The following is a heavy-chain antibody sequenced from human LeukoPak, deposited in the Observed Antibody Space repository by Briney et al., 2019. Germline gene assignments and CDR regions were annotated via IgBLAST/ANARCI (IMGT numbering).Heavy chain of an antibody. V-gene: IGHV4-4*07. J-gene: IGHJ4*02. CDR3: ARDGDGYPYFDY. Sequence: SETLSLTCTVSGASISNSYWTWIRQPAEKGLEWVGRIYSSGSTIYSPSLKSRVTMSLDTSKNQFSLKLTPVTTADTAVYYCARDGDGYPYFDYWGQGTLVTVSS. D-gene: IGHD2-21*01. CDR2: IYSSGST. CDR1: GASISNSY.